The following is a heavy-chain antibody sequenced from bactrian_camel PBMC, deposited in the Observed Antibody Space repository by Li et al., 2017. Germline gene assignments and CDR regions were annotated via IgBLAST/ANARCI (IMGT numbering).Heavy chain of an antibody. CDR2: LGPDGST. CDR1: ISTYLFAC. V-gene: IGHV3S53*01. CDR3: AVGAMPPCARGLGPP. J-gene: IGHJ4*01. D-gene: IGHD5*01. Sequence: HVQLVESGGGSVQAGGSLTLSCASSISTYLFACMGWFRQAPGKEREGVAALGPDGSTTYADSVKGRFTISQDNAKTSAYLQMDSTLPEDTAVYYCAVGAMPPCARGLGPPWGQGTQVTVS.